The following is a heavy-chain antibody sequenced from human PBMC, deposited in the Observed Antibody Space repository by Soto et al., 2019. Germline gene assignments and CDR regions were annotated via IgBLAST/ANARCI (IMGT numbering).Heavy chain of an antibody. CDR1: GGSISTYY. J-gene: IGHJ3*02. CDR2: VYYSGTT. D-gene: IGHD4-17*01. V-gene: IGHV4-59*01. CDR3: AFLRTSLTTGRAFDI. Sequence: SETLSLTCTVSGGSISTYYWNWIRQPLGKGLEWIGYVYYSGTTNYNPSLKSRVTMTVDTSKNHFSLRLSSVTAADTAVYYCAFLRTSLTTGRAFDISGQGTTVTVS.